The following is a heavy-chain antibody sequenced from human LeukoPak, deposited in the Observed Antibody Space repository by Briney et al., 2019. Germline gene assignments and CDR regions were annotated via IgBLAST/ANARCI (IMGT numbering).Heavy chain of an antibody. CDR3: AREGSSSSYYSDY. V-gene: IGHV3-48*01. Sequence: GGSLRLSCEVSGFTFSSYSMNWVRQAPGKGLEWVSYISTTSSTIKYADSVKGRFTISRDNAKNSLYLQMNSLRAEDTAVYYCAREGSSSSYYSDYWGQGTLVTVSS. CDR2: ISTTSSTI. D-gene: IGHD6-13*01. J-gene: IGHJ4*02. CDR1: GFTFSSYS.